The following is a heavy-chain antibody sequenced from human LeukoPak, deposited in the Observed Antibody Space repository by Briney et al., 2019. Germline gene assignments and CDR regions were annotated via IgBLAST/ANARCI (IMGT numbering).Heavy chain of an antibody. CDR1: GFTFSSYA. J-gene: IGHJ3*02. D-gene: IGHD3-22*01. CDR3: AKDDGYYYDSSGYTDDAFDI. CDR2: ISGSGGST. Sequence: GGSLRLSCAASGFTFSSYAMSWVRQAPGKGLEWVSAISGSGGSTYYADSVKGRFTISRDNSKNTLYLQMNSLRAEDTAVYYCAKDDGYYYDSSGYTDDAFDIWGQGTMVTVSS. V-gene: IGHV3-23*01.